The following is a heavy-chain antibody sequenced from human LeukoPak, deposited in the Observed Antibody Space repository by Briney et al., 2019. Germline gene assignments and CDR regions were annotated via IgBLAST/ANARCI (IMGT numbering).Heavy chain of an antibody. D-gene: IGHD2-2*01. Sequence: GASVKVSCKASGYTFTSYGISWVRQAPGQGLEWMGWISAYNGNTNYAQKLQGRVTMTTDTSTSTAYTELRSLRSDDTAVYYCARDIVVVPAAYYYGMDVWGQGTTVTVSS. CDR3: ARDIVVVPAAYYYGMDV. V-gene: IGHV1-18*01. CDR1: GYTFTSYG. CDR2: ISAYNGNT. J-gene: IGHJ6*02.